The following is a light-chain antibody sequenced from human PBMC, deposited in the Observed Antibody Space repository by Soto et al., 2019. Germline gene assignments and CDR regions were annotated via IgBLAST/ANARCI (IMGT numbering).Light chain of an antibody. CDR2: GNS. CDR3: SSYTSSSTL. Sequence: QSVLTQPPSVSGAPGQRVTISCTGSSSNIGAGYDVHWYQQFPGTAPKLLIYGNSNRPSGVPDRISGSKSGTSVSLAITGLQAEDEADYYCSSYTSSSTLFGTGTKVTVL. CDR1: SSNIGAGYD. J-gene: IGLJ1*01. V-gene: IGLV1-40*01.